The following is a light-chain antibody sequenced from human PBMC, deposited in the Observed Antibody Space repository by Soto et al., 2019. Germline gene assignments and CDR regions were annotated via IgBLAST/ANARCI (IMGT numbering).Light chain of an antibody. CDR3: QQYDNWPPIT. V-gene: IGKV3-15*01. CDR2: AAS. Sequence: EVVMPQSPATLSMSPGESATLSCRASQSISTNLAWYQHKHGQAPRLLIYAASARATGIPARFSGSGSGTEFTLTISSLQSEDFAVYYCQQYDNWPPITCGQGTRLEIK. CDR1: QSISTN. J-gene: IGKJ5*01.